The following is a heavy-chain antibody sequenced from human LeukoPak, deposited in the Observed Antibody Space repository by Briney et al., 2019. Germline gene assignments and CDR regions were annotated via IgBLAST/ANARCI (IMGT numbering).Heavy chain of an antibody. J-gene: IGHJ4*02. CDR3: ARDANYCSSTSCSYYFDY. V-gene: IGHV3-30-3*01. CDR2: MSYDGSNK. D-gene: IGHD2-2*01. Sequence: SGGSLRLSCAASGFTFSSYAMHWVRQAPGKGLEWVAVMSYDGSNKYYADSVKGRFTISRDNSKNTLYLQMNSLRAEDTAVYYCARDANYCSSTSCSYYFDYWGQGTLVTVSS. CDR1: GFTFSSYA.